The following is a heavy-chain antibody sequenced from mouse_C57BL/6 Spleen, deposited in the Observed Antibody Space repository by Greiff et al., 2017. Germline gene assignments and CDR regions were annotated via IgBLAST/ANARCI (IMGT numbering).Heavy chain of an antibody. V-gene: IGHV5-17*01. CDR3: ARSTMIRAMDY. Sequence: EVQVVESGGGLVKPGGSLKLSCAASGFTFSDYGMHWVRQAPEKGLEWVAYISSGSSTIYYADTVKGRFTISRDNAKNTLFLQMTSLRSEDTAMYYCARSTMIRAMDYWGQGTSVTVSS. J-gene: IGHJ4*01. CDR1: GFTFSDYG. CDR2: ISSGSSTI. D-gene: IGHD2-4*01.